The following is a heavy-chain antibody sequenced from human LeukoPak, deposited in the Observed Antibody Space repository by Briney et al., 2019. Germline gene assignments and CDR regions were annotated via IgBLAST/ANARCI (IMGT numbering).Heavy chain of an antibody. V-gene: IGHV3-23*01. Sequence: PGGSLRLSCAASGFTFSSYAMSWVRQAPGKGLEWVSAISGSGGSTYYADSVKGRFTISRDNAKNSLYLQMNSLRAEDTAVYYCARDRYSPYSSGWDLFDYWGRGTLVTVSS. J-gene: IGHJ4*02. CDR1: GFTFSSYA. CDR3: ARDRYSPYSSGWDLFDY. D-gene: IGHD6-19*01. CDR2: ISGSGGST.